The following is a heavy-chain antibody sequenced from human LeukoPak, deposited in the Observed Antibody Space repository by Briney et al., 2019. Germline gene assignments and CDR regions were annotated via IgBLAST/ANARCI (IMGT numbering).Heavy chain of an antibody. V-gene: IGHV3-30-3*01. Sequence: PGRSLRLSCAASGFTFSSYAMHWVRQAPGKGLEWVAVISYDGSNKYYADSVKGRFTISRDNSKNTLYLQMNSLRAEDTAVYYCARPVRGYSYGDAFDIWGQGTMVTVSS. CDR3: ARPVRGYSYGDAFDI. CDR1: GFTFSSYA. CDR2: ISYDGSNK. J-gene: IGHJ3*02. D-gene: IGHD5-18*01.